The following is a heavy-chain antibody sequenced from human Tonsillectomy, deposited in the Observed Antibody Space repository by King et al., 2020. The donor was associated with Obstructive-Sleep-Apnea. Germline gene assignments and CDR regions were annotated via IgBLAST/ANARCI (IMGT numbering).Heavy chain of an antibody. V-gene: IGHV3-21*01. Sequence: VQLVESGGGLVKPGGFLRLSCAASGFTFSSYSMNWVRQAPGKGLEWVSSISSSSSYIYYAESVKGRFTISRDNAKNSLFLQMNSLRAEDTAVYYCARDSYYDSSGYSDYWGQGTLVTVSS. J-gene: IGHJ4*02. CDR2: ISSSSSYI. CDR3: ARDSYYDSSGYSDY. CDR1: GFTFSSYS. D-gene: IGHD3-22*01.